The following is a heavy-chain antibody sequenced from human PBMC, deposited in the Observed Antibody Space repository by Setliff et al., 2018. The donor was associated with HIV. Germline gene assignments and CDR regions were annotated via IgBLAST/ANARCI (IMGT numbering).Heavy chain of an antibody. D-gene: IGHD4-17*01. CDR3: ASLTDYGGDSGSH. Sequence: SCSVSGGSMSNYYWSWVRQPPGKGLEWMGDIFHTGSSTYNPSLKSRVSLSVDTSKNQFSLRLSAVTAADTAVYYCASLTDYGGDSGSHWGQGTLVTVSS. CDR1: GGSMSNYY. CDR2: IFHTGSS. V-gene: IGHV4-59*01. J-gene: IGHJ4*02.